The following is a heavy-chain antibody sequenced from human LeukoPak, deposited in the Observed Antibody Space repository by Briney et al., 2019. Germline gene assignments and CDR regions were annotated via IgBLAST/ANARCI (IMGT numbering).Heavy chain of an antibody. J-gene: IGHJ4*02. Sequence: PGGSLRLSCAASGFTVSSDYMSWVRQAPGKGLEWLAVISHDGSKKDNADSVKGRFTISRDNSDNTLYLQMNSLRIEDTAVYYCARDGISFGSGSYLDYWGQGTLVTVSS. CDR3: ARDGISFGSGSYLDY. D-gene: IGHD3-10*01. V-gene: IGHV3-30*01. CDR1: GFTVSSDY. CDR2: ISHDGSKK.